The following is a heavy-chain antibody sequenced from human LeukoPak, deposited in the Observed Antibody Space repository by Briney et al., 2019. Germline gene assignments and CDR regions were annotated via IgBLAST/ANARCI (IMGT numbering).Heavy chain of an antibody. V-gene: IGHV4-39*07. J-gene: IGHJ3*02. CDR2: IYYSGST. CDR1: GGSISSYY. CDR3: AGGLYYDYVWGSYRIDAFDI. D-gene: IGHD3-16*02. Sequence: PSETLSLTCTVSGGSISSYYWGWIRQPPGKGLEWIGSIYYSGSTYYNPSLKSRVTISVDTSKNQFSLKLSSVTAADTAVYYCAGGLYYDYVWGSYRIDAFDIWGQGTMVTVSS.